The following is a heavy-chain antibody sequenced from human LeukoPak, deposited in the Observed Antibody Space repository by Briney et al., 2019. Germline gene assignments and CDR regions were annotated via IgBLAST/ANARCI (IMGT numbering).Heavy chain of an antibody. Sequence: GGSLRLSCAASGFTFSSYAMSWVRQAPGEGLEWVSAISGSGGSTYYADSVKGRFTISRDNSKNTLYLQMNSLRAEDTAVYYCAKGVKIFGVVITLDYWGQGTLVTVSS. V-gene: IGHV3-23*01. D-gene: IGHD3-3*01. J-gene: IGHJ4*02. CDR3: AKGVKIFGVVITLDY. CDR2: ISGSGGST. CDR1: GFTFSSYA.